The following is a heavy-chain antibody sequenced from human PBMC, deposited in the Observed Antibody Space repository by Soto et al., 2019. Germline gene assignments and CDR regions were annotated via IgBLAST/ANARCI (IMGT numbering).Heavy chain of an antibody. V-gene: IGHV1-69*13. D-gene: IGHD4-17*01. CDR3: ARGHINYGDYVAFDY. J-gene: IGHJ4*02. Sequence: GASVKVSCKASGGTFSSYAISWVRQAPGQGLEWMGGIIPIFGTANYAQKFQGRVTITADESTSTAYMELSSLRSEDTAVYYCARGHINYGDYVAFDYWGQGTLVTVSS. CDR1: GGTFSSYA. CDR2: IIPIFGTA.